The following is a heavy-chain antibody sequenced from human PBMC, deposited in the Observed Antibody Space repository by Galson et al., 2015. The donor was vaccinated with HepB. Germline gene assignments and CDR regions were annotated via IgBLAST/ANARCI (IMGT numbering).Heavy chain of an antibody. CDR1: GFTFSSYA. CDR2: ISSSGGST. D-gene: IGHD1-26*01. J-gene: IGHJ4*02. Sequence: SLRLSCAASGFTFSSYAMSWVRQAPGKGLEWVSAISSSGGSTYYADSVKGRFTVSRDNSKNTLYLQMNNLRTEDTAKYYCAKTTIKWALLPGDYWGQGTLFTVSS. V-gene: IGHV3-23*01. CDR3: AKTTIKWALLPGDY.